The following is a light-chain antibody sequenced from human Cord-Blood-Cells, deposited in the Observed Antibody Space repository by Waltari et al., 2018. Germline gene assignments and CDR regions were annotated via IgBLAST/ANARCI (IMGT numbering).Light chain of an antibody. J-gene: IGLJ1*01. Sequence: QSALTQPASVSGSPGQSLTISCTGTSSDVGSYNLDSWYQQHPGKAPKLMIYEVSKRPSGVSNRFSGSKSGNTASLTISGLQAEDEADYYCCSYAGSYVIGTGTKVTVL. CDR3: CSYAGSYV. CDR2: EVS. CDR1: SSDVGSYNL. V-gene: IGLV2-23*02.